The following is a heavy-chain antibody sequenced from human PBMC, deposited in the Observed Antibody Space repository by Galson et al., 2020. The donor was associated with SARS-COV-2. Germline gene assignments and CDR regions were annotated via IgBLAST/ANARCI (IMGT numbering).Heavy chain of an antibody. Sequence: GESLKISCAASGFTFSSYEMNWVRQAPGKGLEWVSYISSSGSTIYYADSVKLRFTISRDNAKNSLYLQMNSLRAEDTAVYYCARDLYYDFWSGYSALGYWSQGTLVTVSS. CDR2: ISSSGSTI. V-gene: IGHV3-48*03. D-gene: IGHD3-3*01. CDR3: ARDLYYDFWSGYSALGY. CDR1: GFTFSSYE. J-gene: IGHJ4*02.